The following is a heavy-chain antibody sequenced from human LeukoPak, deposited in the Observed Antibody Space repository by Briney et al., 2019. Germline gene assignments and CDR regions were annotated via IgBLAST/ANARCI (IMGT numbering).Heavy chain of an antibody. Sequence: PGGSLRLSCAASGFTVSSNYMSWVRQAPGKGLEWVSVIYSGGSTYYADSVKGRFTISRDNSKNTLYLQMNGLRAEDTAVYYCARVGKRITIFGVVIPNAFDIWGQGTMVTVSS. CDR2: IYSGGST. D-gene: IGHD3-3*01. V-gene: IGHV3-53*01. CDR3: ARVGKRITIFGVVIPNAFDI. J-gene: IGHJ3*02. CDR1: GFTVSSNY.